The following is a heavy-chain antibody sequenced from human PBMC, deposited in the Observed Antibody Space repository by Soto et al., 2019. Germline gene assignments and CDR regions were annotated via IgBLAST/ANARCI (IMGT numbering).Heavy chain of an antibody. CDR3: ARGQWLLKF. D-gene: IGHD6-19*01. Sequence: GGSLRLSCAASGFTFSSYAMSWVRQAPGKGLEWVSGINSSGGITNYADSVKGRFTISRDNAKNTLYLQMNSLRAEDTAVYYCARGQWLLKFWGQGITVTVS. CDR2: INSSGGIT. CDR1: GFTFSSYA. V-gene: IGHV3-23*01. J-gene: IGHJ6*02.